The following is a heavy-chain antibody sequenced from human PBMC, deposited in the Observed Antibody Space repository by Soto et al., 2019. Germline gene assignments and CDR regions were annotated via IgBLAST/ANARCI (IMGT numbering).Heavy chain of an antibody. D-gene: IGHD3-3*01. Sequence: GASVTVSCKASVYTFTSYDINWVRQAPGQGLEWMGWMNPNSGNTGYAQKFQGRVTMTRNTSISTAYMELSSLRSEDTAVYYCARSQAPYYDFWSAGDAFDIWGQGTMVTVSS. CDR1: VYTFTSYD. CDR3: ARSQAPYYDFWSAGDAFDI. CDR2: MNPNSGNT. V-gene: IGHV1-8*01. J-gene: IGHJ3*02.